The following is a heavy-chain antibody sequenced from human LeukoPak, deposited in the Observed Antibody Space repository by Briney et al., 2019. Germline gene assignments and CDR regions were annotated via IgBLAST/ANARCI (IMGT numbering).Heavy chain of an antibody. V-gene: IGHV3-21*01. J-gene: IGHJ4*02. Sequence: GGSLRLSCADSGFSFNTYSMNWVRQAPGKGLEWVSSISPSSDGIFYADSLRGRFTVSRDNAKNLLYLHLNSLRVEDTAVYFCVRDNFGDYLPFYWGQGTLVTVSS. CDR2: ISPSSDGI. D-gene: IGHD4-17*01. CDR1: GFSFNTYS. CDR3: VRDNFGDYLPFY.